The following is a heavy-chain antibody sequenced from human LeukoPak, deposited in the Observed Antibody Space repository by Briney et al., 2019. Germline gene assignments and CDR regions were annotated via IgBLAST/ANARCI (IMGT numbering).Heavy chain of an antibody. CDR2: INSDGSST. Sequence: GGSLRLSCAASGFTFSSYWMHWARQAPGKGLVWVSRINSDGSSTNYADSVKGRFTVSRDNAKNSLYLQMNSLRAEDTAVYYCARDSGYCSSTGCYVHYFDYWGQGTLVTVSS. J-gene: IGHJ4*02. V-gene: IGHV3-74*01. CDR3: ARDSGYCSSTGCYVHYFDY. CDR1: GFTFSSYW. D-gene: IGHD2-2*01.